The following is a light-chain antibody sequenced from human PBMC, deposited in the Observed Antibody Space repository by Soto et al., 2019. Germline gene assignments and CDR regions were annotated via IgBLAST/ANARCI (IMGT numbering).Light chain of an antibody. CDR2: GAS. J-gene: IGKJ4*01. V-gene: IGKV3-20*01. CDR1: QTISGDS. CDR3: QQYPGGPRT. Sequence: EIVLTQSPGTLSLSPGERAALSCRTSQTISGDSLAWYHQRPGHPPRLLIYGASRRATGIPDRFIGSGSGKDFTLTISRLEPEDFGVYYCQQYPGGPRTFGGGTKVEIK.